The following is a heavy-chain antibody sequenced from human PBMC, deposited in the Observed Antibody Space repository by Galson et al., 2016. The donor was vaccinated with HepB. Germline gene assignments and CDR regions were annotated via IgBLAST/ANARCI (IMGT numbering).Heavy chain of an antibody. CDR1: GFSFRDYD. V-gene: IGHV3-30*03. Sequence: SLRLSCAASGFSFRDYDMHWVRQAPGRGLEWVALLSYDEVKEYYADSVKGRFTISRDNSKNTLDLQLSSLRTEDTALYYCARESHLPRRPFDYWGQGSLVTVSS. J-gene: IGHJ4*02. CDR2: LSYDEVKE. CDR3: ARESHLPRRPFDY.